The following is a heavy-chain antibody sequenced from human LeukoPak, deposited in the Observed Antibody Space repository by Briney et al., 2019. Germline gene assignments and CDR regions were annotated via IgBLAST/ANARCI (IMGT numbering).Heavy chain of an antibody. J-gene: IGHJ6*02. CDR3: ARQGYCSSTSCYGFGMDV. CDR2: IYYSGST. V-gene: IGHV4-59*01. D-gene: IGHD2-2*01. CDR1: GGSISSYC. Sequence: PSETLSLTCTVSGGSISSYCWSWIRQPPGKGLEWIGYIYYSGSTNYNPSLKSRVTISVDTSKNQFSLKLSSVTAADTAVYYCARQGYCSSTSCYGFGMDVWGQGTTVTVSS.